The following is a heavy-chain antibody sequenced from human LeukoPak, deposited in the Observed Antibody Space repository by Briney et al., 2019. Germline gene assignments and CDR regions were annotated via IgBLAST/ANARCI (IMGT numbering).Heavy chain of an antibody. CDR3: AREVLVPAAIRASGMDV. CDR1: GFTFSSYA. D-gene: IGHD2-2*01. CDR2: ISFDGSNK. Sequence: GGSLRLSCAVSGFTFSSYAMNWVRQAPGKGLEWVAVISFDGSNKYHADSVKGRFTISRDNSKNTLYLQMNSLRAEDTAVYYCAREVLVPAAIRASGMDVWGQGTTVTVSS. V-gene: IGHV3-30*04. J-gene: IGHJ6*02.